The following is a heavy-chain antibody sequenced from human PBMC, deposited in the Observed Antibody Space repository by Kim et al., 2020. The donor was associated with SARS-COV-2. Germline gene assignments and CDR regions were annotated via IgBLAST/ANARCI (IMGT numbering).Heavy chain of an antibody. CDR2: INHSGST. CDR1: GGSFSGYY. J-gene: IGHJ4*02. CDR3: SRGTWRRYFDY. V-gene: IGHV4-34*01. Sequence: SETLSLTCAVYGGSFSGYYWSWIRQPPGKGLEWIGEINHSGSTNYNRSLKSRVTISVDTSKNQFSLKLSSVTAADTAVYYCSRGTWRRYFDYWGQGTLVTVSS.